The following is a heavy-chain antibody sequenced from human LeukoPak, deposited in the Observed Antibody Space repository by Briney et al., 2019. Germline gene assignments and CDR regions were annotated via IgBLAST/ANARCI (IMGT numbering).Heavy chain of an antibody. Sequence: PGGSLRLSCAASGFIFDDYARHWVRQAPGKGLEWVSGISWNSGSIGYADSGRGRFTISRDNSKNSLYLQMNSLRAEDTALYYCAKDLAYGYESFDICGQGTMVTVSS. CDR2: ISWNSGSI. D-gene: IGHD4-17*01. V-gene: IGHV3-9*01. J-gene: IGHJ3*02. CDR3: AKDLAYGYESFDI. CDR1: GFIFDDYA.